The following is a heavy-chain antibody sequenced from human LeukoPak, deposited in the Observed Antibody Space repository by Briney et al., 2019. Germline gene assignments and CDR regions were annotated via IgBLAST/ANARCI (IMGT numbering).Heavy chain of an antibody. CDR1: GYTFTGYY. Sequence: ASVKVSCKASGYTFTGYYMHWVRQAPGQGLEWMGWINPNSGGTNYAQKFQGRVTMTRDTSISTAYMELSRLRSDDTAAYYCARDLLVIASSIDYWGQGTLVTVSS. CDR3: ARDLLVIASSIDY. V-gene: IGHV1-2*02. CDR2: INPNSGGT. D-gene: IGHD3-9*01. J-gene: IGHJ4*02.